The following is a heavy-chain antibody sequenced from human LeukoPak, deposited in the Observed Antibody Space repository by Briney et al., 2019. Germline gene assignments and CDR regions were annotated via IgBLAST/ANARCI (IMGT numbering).Heavy chain of an antibody. CDR3: ARAYYDSSGLDY. J-gene: IGHJ4*02. V-gene: IGHV4-34*01. CDR1: GGSFSGYY. Sequence: PSETLSPTCAVYGGSFSGYYWSWIRQPPGKGLEWIGEINHSGSTNYNPSLKSRVTISVDTSKNQFSLKLSSVTAADTAVYYCARAYYDSSGLDYWGQGTLVTVSS. D-gene: IGHD3-22*01. CDR2: INHSGST.